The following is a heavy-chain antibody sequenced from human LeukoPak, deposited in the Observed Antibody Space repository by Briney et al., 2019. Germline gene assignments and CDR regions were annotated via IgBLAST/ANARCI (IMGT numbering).Heavy chain of an antibody. D-gene: IGHD1-26*01. CDR2: IYHSGST. CDR1: GGSISSYS. J-gene: IGHJ4*02. V-gene: IGHV4-59*01. Sequence: SSETLSLTCTVSGGSISSYSWTWIRQPPGKGLEWIGYIYHSGSTNYNPSLKSRVTISVDTSKNQFSLKLSSVTSADTAVYYRAKGSDNLVGATYVDWGQGTLVTVSS. CDR3: AKGSDNLVGATYVD.